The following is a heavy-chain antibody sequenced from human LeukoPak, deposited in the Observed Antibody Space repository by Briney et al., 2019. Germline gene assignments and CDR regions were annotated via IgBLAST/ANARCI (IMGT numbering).Heavy chain of an antibody. Sequence: GGSLRLSCSASGLALSGYWMHWVRQIPGKGLVWVSRIDSDGSGTSYADSVKGRFTISRDDVKNMLYLQMNSLRVEDTGLYYCSTVEHFWGQGTLVTVSS. CDR2: IDSDGSGT. J-gene: IGHJ4*02. CDR3: STVEHF. D-gene: IGHD1/OR15-1a*01. V-gene: IGHV3-74*01. CDR1: GLALSGYW.